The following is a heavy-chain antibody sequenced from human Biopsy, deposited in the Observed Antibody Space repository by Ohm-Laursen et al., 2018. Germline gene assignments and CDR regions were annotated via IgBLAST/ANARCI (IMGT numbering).Heavy chain of an antibody. J-gene: IGHJ5*02. CDR2: MYYNERT. V-gene: IGHV4-59*07. CDR3: ASGGQWPKPYLSYFDP. CDR1: GGSFTGHY. Sequence: SDTLSLTCTVSGGSFTGHYWSWIRQPPGKGLEWIGYMYYNERTYYNPSLRGRVTISVDTSKNQISLRLSSVTAADTAVYYCASGGQWPKPYLSYFDPWGQGTLVTVSS. D-gene: IGHD5-18*01.